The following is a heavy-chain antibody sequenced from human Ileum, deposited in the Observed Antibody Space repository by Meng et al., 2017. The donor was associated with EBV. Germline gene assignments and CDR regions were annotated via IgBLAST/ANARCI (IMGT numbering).Heavy chain of an antibody. CDR1: AASISSGGYH. V-gene: IGHV4-30-4*01. CDR3: ASYSEGGGGLGY. Sequence: EAGQRLGNPSQTPSLPLVCSAASISSGGYHWSWIRQPPGKGLEWIGYIFSSGSPYYNPSLKNRITMSVDTSKNQFSLNLKSVTAADTAVYYCASYSEGGGGLGYWGQGTLVTVSS. D-gene: IGHD2-15*01. J-gene: IGHJ4*02. CDR2: IFSSGSP.